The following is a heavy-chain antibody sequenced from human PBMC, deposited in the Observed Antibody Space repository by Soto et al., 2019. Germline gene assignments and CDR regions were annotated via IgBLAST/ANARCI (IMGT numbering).Heavy chain of an antibody. CDR1: GFTFSDYY. CDR2: ISSSSSYT. D-gene: IGHD5-18*01. J-gene: IGHJ6*02. CDR3: ARDSGYSYGTGSYYYYGMDV. Sequence: GSLRLSCAASGFTFSDYYMSWIRQAPGKGLEWVSYISSSSSYTNYADSVKGRFTISRDNAKNSLYLQMNSLRAEDTAVYYCARDSGYSYGTGSYYYYGMDVWGQGTTVTVSS. V-gene: IGHV3-11*06.